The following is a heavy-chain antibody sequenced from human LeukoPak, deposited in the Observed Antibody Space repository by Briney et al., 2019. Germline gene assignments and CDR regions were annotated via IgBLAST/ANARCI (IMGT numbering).Heavy chain of an antibody. CDR2: IYYSGST. CDR1: GGSISSYY. V-gene: IGHV4-59*01. CDR3: ARSHYYDSSGYSPLGEY. Sequence: SETLSLTCTVSGGSISSYYWSWIRQPPGKGLEWIGYIYYSGSTNYNPSLKSRVTISVDTSKNQFSPKLSSVTAADTAVYYCARSHYYDSSGYSPLGEYWGQGTLVTVSS. J-gene: IGHJ4*02. D-gene: IGHD3-22*01.